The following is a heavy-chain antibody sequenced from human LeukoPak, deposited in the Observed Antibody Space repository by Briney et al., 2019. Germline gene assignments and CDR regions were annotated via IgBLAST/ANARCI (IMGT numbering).Heavy chain of an antibody. D-gene: IGHD6-19*01. V-gene: IGHV1-3*01. Sequence: ASVKVSCKASGYTFTSYAMHWVRQAPGQRLEWMGWINAGNGNTKYSQKFQGRVTITRDTSASTAYVELSSLRSEDTAVYYCARGYSSGWFQHWGQGTLVTVSS. CDR3: ARGYSSGWFQH. J-gene: IGHJ1*01. CDR1: GYTFTSYA. CDR2: INAGNGNT.